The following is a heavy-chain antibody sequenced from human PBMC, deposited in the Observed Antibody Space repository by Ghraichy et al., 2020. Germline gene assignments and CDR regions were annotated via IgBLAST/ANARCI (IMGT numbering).Heavy chain of an antibody. CDR2: IYYSGST. Sequence: SETLSLTCTVSGGSIRRYYWSWIRQPPGKGLEWIGYIYYSGSTNYNPSLKSRVTISVDTSKNQFSLKLSSVTAADTAVYYCARWDTIFASFDYWGQGTLGTVSS. CDR3: ARWDTIFASFDY. CDR1: GGSIRRYY. J-gene: IGHJ4*02. V-gene: IGHV4-59*01. D-gene: IGHD3-3*01.